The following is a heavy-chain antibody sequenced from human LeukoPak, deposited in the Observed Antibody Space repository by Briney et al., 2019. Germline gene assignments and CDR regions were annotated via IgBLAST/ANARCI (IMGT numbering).Heavy chain of an antibody. Sequence: PGGSLRLSCAASGFTFSSYWMHWVRQAPGKGLVWVSRINSDGSNTTYADSVKGRFTISRDNAKSTLYLQMNSLRAEDTAVYSCTRAWRYGMDVWGQGTTVTVSS. D-gene: IGHD5-12*01. CDR2: INSDGSNT. V-gene: IGHV3-74*01. CDR1: GFTFSSYW. CDR3: TRAWRYGMDV. J-gene: IGHJ6*02.